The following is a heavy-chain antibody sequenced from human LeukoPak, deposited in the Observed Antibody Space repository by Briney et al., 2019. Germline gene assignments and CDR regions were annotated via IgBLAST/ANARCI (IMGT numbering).Heavy chain of an antibody. CDR1: RYTFTNYG. D-gene: IGHD3-16*01. V-gene: IGHV1-18*01. CDR2: ICVYNGNT. CDR3: ARYRFAFGGVMPDAFDI. J-gene: IGHJ3*02. Sequence: ASVTVSRMASRYTFTNYGISWVRQAPGQGGEWMGWICVYNGNTNYAQNLQDRVTMTTDTSTSTAYMEPRSLRSDDTAVYYGARYRFAFGGVMPDAFDIWGQGTMVTVSS.